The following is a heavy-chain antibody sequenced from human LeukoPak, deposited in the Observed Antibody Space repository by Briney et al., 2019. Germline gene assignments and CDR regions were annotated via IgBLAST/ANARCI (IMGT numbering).Heavy chain of an antibody. CDR3: AKAVVPAAIGGGY. CDR1: GFTFSSSA. Sequence: PGGSLRLSCAASGFTFSSSAMTWVRQAPGKGLEWVSAISGSGGSTYYADSVKGRFTISRDNSKNTLYLQMNSLRAEDTAVYYCAKAVVPAAIGGGYWGQGTLVTVSS. CDR2: ISGSGGST. D-gene: IGHD2-2*01. V-gene: IGHV3-23*01. J-gene: IGHJ4*02.